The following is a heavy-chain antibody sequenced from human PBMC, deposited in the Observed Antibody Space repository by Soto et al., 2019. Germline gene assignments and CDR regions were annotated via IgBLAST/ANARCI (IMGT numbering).Heavy chain of an antibody. CDR2: IYHSGST. CDR1: GGSISSGGYS. J-gene: IGHJ4*02. CDR3: ARLMPDSYSSSWRTYFDY. Sequence: QLQLQESGSGLVKPSQTLSLTCAVSGGSISSGGYSWSWIRQPPGKGLEWIGYIYHSGSTYYNPSLKSRVTISVDRSKNQFSLKLSSVTAADTAVYYCARLMPDSYSSSWRTYFDYWGQGTLVTVSS. D-gene: IGHD6-13*01. V-gene: IGHV4-30-2*01.